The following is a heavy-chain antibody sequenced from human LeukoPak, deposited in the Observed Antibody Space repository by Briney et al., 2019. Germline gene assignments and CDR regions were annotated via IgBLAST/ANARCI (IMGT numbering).Heavy chain of an antibody. CDR1: GFTFSSYA. D-gene: IGHD3-9*01. J-gene: IGHJ4*02. CDR2: ISYDGSNK. Sequence: PGGSLRLSCAASGFTFSSYAMHWVRQAPGKGLEWVAVISYDGSNKYYADSVKGRFTISRDNSKNTLYLQMNSLRAEDTAVYYCAREGHDILTGDLSSFDYWGQGTLVTVSS. V-gene: IGHV3-30-3*01. CDR3: AREGHDILTGDLSSFDY.